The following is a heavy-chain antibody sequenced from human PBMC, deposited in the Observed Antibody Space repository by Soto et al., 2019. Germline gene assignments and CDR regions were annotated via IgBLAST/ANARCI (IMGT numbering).Heavy chain of an antibody. CDR2: ISYSGGT. CDR1: GGSISSYY. V-gene: IGHV4-59*01. CDR3: AREGVSSSWYYYYGMDV. J-gene: IGHJ6*02. D-gene: IGHD6-13*01. Sequence: QVQLQESGPGLVKPSETLSLTCTVSGGSISSYYWSWIRQPPGKGLEWIGYISYSGGTNYSPSLKSRVTISVDTSKNQFSLKLTSVTAADTAVYYCAREGVSSSWYYYYGMDVWGQGTTVTVSS.